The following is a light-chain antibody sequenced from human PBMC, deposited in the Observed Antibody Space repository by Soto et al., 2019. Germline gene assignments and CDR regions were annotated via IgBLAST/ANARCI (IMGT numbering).Light chain of an antibody. CDR2: GAS. CDR3: QQYGSSRLT. Sequence: EIVLTQSPGTLSLSPGERDTLSCRASQSVTSSYLAWYQQKPGQAPRLLIYGASTRATGIPDRFSGSGSGTDFTLTISRLEPEDFAVYYCQQYGSSRLTFGGGTKVDIK. J-gene: IGKJ4*01. CDR1: QSVTSSY. V-gene: IGKV3-20*01.